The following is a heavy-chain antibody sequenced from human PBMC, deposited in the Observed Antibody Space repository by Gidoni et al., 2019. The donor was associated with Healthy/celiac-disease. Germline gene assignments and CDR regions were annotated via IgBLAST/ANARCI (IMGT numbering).Heavy chain of an antibody. J-gene: IGHJ3*02. CDR3: ARVCSGGSCYYDAFDI. Sequence: QVQLVQSGAEVKKPGASVKVSCKASGYTFTSYGISWVRQDPGQGLEWMGWISAYNGNTNYAQKLQGRVTMTTDTSTSTAYMELRSLRSDDTAVYYCARVCSGGSCYYDAFDIWGQGTMVTVSS. CDR1: GYTFTSYG. V-gene: IGHV1-18*01. D-gene: IGHD2-15*01. CDR2: ISAYNGNT.